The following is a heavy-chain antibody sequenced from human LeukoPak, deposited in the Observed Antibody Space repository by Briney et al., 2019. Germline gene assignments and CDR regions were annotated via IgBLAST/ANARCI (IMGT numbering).Heavy chain of an antibody. CDR1: GGSISSSSYY. CDR2: IYYSGST. D-gene: IGHD3-9*01. CDR3: ASQIRSHYDIFPLTYYFDY. J-gene: IGHJ4*02. V-gene: IGHV4-39*07. Sequence: SETLSLTCTVSGGSISSSSYYWGWIRQPPGKGLEWIGSIYYSGSTYYNPSLKSRVTISVDTSKNQFSLKLSSVTAADTAVYYCASQIRSHYDIFPLTYYFDYWGQGTLVTVSS.